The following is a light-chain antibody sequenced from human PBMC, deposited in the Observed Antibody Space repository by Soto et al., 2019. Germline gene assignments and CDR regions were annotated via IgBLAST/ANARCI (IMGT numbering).Light chain of an antibody. V-gene: IGKV3-20*01. Sequence: EIVLTQSPGTLSLSPGERATLSCRASQSVSSSYLAWYQHKPGQAPRLLIYGASTRATGIPDRFSGSGSVTDFTLTISRLEPEDFAVYFCQQFGSPFTFGPGTKVDLK. CDR3: QQFGSPFT. CDR1: QSVSSSY. J-gene: IGKJ3*01. CDR2: GAS.